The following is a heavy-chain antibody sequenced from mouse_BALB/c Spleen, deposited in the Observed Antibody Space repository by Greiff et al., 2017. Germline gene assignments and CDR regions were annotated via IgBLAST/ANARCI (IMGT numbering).Heavy chain of an antibody. D-gene: IGHD1-1*01. V-gene: IGHV5-6-4*01. CDR2: ISSGGSYT. Sequence: EVKLMESGGGLVKPGGSLKLSCAASGFTFSSYTMSWVRQTPEKRLEWVATISSGGSYTYYPDSVKGRFTISRDNAKNTLYLQMSSLKSEDTAMYYCTRVSSPLYAMDYWGQGTSVTVSS. CDR1: GFTFSSYT. J-gene: IGHJ4*01. CDR3: TRVSSPLYAMDY.